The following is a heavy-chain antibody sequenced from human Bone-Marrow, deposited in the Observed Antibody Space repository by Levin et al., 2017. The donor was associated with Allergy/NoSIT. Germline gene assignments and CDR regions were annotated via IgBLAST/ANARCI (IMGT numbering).Heavy chain of an antibody. D-gene: IGHD3-10*01. CDR1: GFTFSSYA. J-gene: IGHJ4*02. Sequence: LSLTCAASGFTFSSYAMHWVRQAPGKGLEWVAVISYDGSNKYYADPVKGRFTISRDNSKNTLYLQMNSLRAEDTAVYYCARAFTMVRGVIIELDYWGQGTLVTVSS. V-gene: IGHV3-30-3*01. CDR3: ARAFTMVRGVIIELDY. CDR2: ISYDGSNK.